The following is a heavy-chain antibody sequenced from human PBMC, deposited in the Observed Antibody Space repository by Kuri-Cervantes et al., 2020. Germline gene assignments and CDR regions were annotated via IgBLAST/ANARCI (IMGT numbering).Heavy chain of an antibody. D-gene: IGHD2/OR15-2a*01. Sequence: GGSLRLSCAASGFTFSSYGMHWVRQAPGKGLEWVSAVDGTGRYTYYVDSVRGRFTISRDNSKTTLYLQMSSLRAEDAAVYYCAKNGGTGTAFYDYWGQGALVTVSS. CDR2: VDGTGRYT. J-gene: IGHJ4*02. CDR3: AKNGGTGTAFYDY. CDR1: GFTFSSYG. V-gene: IGHV3-23*01.